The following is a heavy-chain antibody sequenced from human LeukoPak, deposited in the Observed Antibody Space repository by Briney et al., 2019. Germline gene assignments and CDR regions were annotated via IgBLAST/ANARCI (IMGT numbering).Heavy chain of an antibody. Sequence: SETLSLTCTVSGGSISSYYWSWIRQPPGKGLEWIGYIYYSGSTNYNPSLKSRVTMSVDTSKNQFSLKLSSVTAADTAVYYCARTYSYGYYYGMDVWGQGTTVTVSS. V-gene: IGHV4-59*12. J-gene: IGHJ6*02. CDR2: IYYSGST. CDR3: ARTYSYGYYYGMDV. CDR1: GGSISSYY. D-gene: IGHD5-18*01.